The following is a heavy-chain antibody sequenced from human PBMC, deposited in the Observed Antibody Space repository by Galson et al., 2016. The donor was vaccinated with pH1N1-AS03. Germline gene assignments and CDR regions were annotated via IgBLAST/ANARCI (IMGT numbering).Heavy chain of an antibody. J-gene: IGHJ4*02. Sequence: SETLSLTCAVSGYSISSDLYWGWIRQPPGKGLEWIASIHHTGSTYYNPSLKSRVTMSIDTSKNQFSLKLSSVTAADTAMYYCARGARDSSGYYLRGFRYWGQGTLVTVSS. CDR2: IHHTGST. CDR1: GYSISSDLY. CDR3: ARGARDSSGYYLRGFRY. D-gene: IGHD3-22*01. V-gene: IGHV4-38-2*01.